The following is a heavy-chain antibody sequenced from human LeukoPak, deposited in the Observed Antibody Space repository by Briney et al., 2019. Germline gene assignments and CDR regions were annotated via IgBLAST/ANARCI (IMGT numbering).Heavy chain of an antibody. CDR2: ISYDGSNK. D-gene: IGHD5/OR15-5a*01. CDR1: GFSFSNHG. CDR3: AKAAWGGSTRSPIDY. V-gene: IGHV3-30*18. J-gene: IGHJ4*02. Sequence: GGSLRLSCVASGFSFSNHGMHWVRQAPGKGLEWVAVISYDGSNKYYADSVKGRLTISRDNSKNTLYLQMNSLRAEDTAVYYCAKAAWGGSTRSPIDYWGQGTLVTVSS.